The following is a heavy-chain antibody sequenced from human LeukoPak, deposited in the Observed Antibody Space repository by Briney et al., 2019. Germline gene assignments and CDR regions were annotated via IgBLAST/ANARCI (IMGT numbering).Heavy chain of an antibody. CDR3: ARGTQPNYYYGSGSPFDY. V-gene: IGHV4-4*07. J-gene: IGHJ4*02. CDR2: IYTSGST. D-gene: IGHD3-10*01. Sequence: SETLSLTCTVSGGSISSYYWSWIRQPAGKGLEWIGRIYTSGSTNYNPSLKSRVTMSVDTSKNQFSLKLSSVTAADTAVYYCARGTQPNYYYGSGSPFDYWGQGTLVTVSS. CDR1: GGSISSYY.